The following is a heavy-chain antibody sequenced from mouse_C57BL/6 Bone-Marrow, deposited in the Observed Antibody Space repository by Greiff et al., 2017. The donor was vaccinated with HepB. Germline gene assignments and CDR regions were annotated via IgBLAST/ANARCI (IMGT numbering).Heavy chain of an antibody. V-gene: IGHV5-15*01. CDR2: ISNLAYSI. J-gene: IGHJ3*01. Sequence: EVKLMESGGGLVQPGGSLKLSCAASGFTFSDYGMAWVRQAPRKGPEWVAFISNLAYSIYYADTVTGRFTISRENAKNTLYLEMSRRRSEDTAMYYCASGTGTWFAYWGQGTLVTVSA. D-gene: IGHD4-1*01. CDR1: GFTFSDYG. CDR3: ASGTGTWFAY.